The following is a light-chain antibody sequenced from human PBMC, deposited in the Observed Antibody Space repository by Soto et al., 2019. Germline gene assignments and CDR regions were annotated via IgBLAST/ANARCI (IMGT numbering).Light chain of an antibody. Sequence: EIVLTQSPGTLSLSPGERATLSCRASESVSDNYLAWYQQRSGQAPRLVIYGASSRASAVPDRFSGSGSGADFTLTISRLEPEDFAVYYSQQYGSSPLTFGGGTKLDIK. CDR1: ESVSDNY. CDR3: QQYGSSPLT. V-gene: IGKV3-20*01. J-gene: IGKJ4*01. CDR2: GAS.